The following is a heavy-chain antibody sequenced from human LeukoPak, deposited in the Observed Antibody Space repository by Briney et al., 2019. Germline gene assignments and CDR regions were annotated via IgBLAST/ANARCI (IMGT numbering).Heavy chain of an antibody. D-gene: IGHD3-22*01. J-gene: IGHJ4*02. Sequence: INHRASTNYTPSLKSRVTISVDKYKNQFSLKLSSVTAADTAVYYCARGHYYDSSGYYGYWGQGTLVTVSS. CDR2: INHRAST. V-gene: IGHV4-34*01. CDR3: ARGHYYDSSGYYGY.